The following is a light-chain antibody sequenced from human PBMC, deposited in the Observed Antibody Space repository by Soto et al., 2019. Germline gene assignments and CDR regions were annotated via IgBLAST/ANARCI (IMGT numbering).Light chain of an antibody. CDR1: QSIGVD. Sequence: EIVMTQSPATLSVSPGERASLSCRASQSIGVDVVWYQQKPGQAPRLLVYGASTRATGVPARFSGSGSGTEFTLTISSLQSEDFAVYYCQQYDNWPPAYTFGQGTKLEIK. CDR3: QQYDNWPPAYT. V-gene: IGKV3-15*01. J-gene: IGKJ2*01. CDR2: GAS.